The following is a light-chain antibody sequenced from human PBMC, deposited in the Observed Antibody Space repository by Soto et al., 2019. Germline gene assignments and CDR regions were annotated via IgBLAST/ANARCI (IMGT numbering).Light chain of an antibody. V-gene: IGKV1-5*01. CDR3: QQYNSDPLT. Sequence: DIQMTQSPSTLSASVGDRVTITCRASQNLSTWLAWYQQKPGKAPKLLIYDASTLESGVPSRFSGSGSGTGFTLTISSLQPDDFATYYCQQYNSDPLTFGGGTKVDIK. J-gene: IGKJ4*01. CDR2: DAS. CDR1: QNLSTW.